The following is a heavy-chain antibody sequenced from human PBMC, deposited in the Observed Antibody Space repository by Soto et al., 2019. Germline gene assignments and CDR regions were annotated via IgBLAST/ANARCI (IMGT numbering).Heavy chain of an antibody. CDR3: ARTDSGYDWVDYFDY. V-gene: IGHV3-21*01. CDR2: ISSSSSYI. CDR1: GFTFSSYS. J-gene: IGHJ4*02. Sequence: GGSLRLSCAASGFTFSSYSMNWVRQAPGKGLEWVSSISSSSSYIYYADSVKGRFTISRDNAKNSLYLQMNSLRAEDTAVYYCARTDSGYDWVDYFDYWGQGTPVTVSS. D-gene: IGHD5-12*01.